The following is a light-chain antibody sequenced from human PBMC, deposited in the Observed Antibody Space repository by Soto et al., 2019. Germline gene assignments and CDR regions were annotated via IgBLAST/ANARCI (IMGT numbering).Light chain of an antibody. J-gene: IGKJ2*01. CDR2: AAS. CDR3: QRSFGTLPYT. Sequence: DIQMTQSPSSLSASVGDRVTITCRASQTISSYLNWYQQKPGKAPKLLIYAASSLQSGVPSRFSGSGSGTDFTLTISNLQPEDFATYYCQRSFGTLPYTFGQGTKLDIK. V-gene: IGKV1-39*01. CDR1: QTISSY.